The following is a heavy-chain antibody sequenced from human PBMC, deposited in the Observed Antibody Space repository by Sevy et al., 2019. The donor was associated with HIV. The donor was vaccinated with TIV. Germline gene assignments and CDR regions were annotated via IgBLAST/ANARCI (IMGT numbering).Heavy chain of an antibody. V-gene: IGHV3-21*01. CDR2: ITSSSNYI. CDR1: GFTFTTYT. J-gene: IGHJ3*01. CDR3: ARPYGSGSWEAFDV. D-gene: IGHD3-10*01. Sequence: GGSLRLSCAASGFTFTTYTMNWVRQAPGKGLEWVSSITSSSNYIYYADSVKGPFTIARDNAKDSVYLQMNSLGAEDMAVYYCARPYGSGSWEAFDVWGQRTMVTVSS.